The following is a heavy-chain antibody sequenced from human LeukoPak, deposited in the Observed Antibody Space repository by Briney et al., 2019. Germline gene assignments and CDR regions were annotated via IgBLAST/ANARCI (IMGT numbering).Heavy chain of an antibody. V-gene: IGHV1-46*01. CDR1: GYTFTNYY. J-gene: IGHJ6*03. D-gene: IGHD1-26*01. CDR2: INPNGGGT. Sequence: ASVEVSCKASGYTFTNYYIHWVRQAPGQGVEWMGGINPNGGGTSYRQKFQGRVTMTSATSTGTGFMELSSRRAEDTGVHYCGVGATVGRRYYYYMDVWGKGTTVTVSS. CDR3: GVGATVGRRYYYYMDV.